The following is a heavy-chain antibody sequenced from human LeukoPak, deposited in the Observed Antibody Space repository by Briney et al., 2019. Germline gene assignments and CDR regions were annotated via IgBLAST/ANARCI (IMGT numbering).Heavy chain of an antibody. CDR3: ARGGGRSRQRGFDY. CDR2: IKEDGSEK. D-gene: IGHD6-25*01. Sequence: GGSLRLSCAASGFTFSGIWMAWVRQAPGKGLEWVANIKEDGSEKHYVDSVKGRFTISRDNAKKSLYLQMNSLRVGDTAVYYCARGGGRSRQRGFDYWSQGTLVTVSP. CDR1: GFTFSGIW. V-gene: IGHV3-7*01. J-gene: IGHJ4*02.